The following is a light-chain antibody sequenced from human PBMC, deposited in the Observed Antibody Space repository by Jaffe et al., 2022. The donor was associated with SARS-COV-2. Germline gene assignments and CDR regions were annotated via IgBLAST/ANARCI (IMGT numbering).Light chain of an antibody. CDR1: QSVRDY. J-gene: IGKJ3*01. Sequence: EIVLTQSPPTLSLSPGERATLSCRASQSVRDYLAWYQQRPGQAPRLLIYDASNRATGIPARFSGSGSGTDFTLTISSLEPEDFAVYYCQQRSNWPPFTFGPGTKVDIK. CDR3: QQRSNWPPFT. CDR2: DAS. V-gene: IGKV3-11*01.